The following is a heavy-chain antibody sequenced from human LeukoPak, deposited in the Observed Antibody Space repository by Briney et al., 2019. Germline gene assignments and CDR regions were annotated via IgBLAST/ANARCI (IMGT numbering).Heavy chain of an antibody. D-gene: IGHD6-19*01. CDR3: AKTPKSFIAVAVYMDV. CDR1: GFTFSSYG. J-gene: IGHJ6*03. CDR2: ISYDGSNK. Sequence: PGGSLRLSCAASGFTFSSYGMHWVRQAPGKGLEWVAVISYDGSNKYYADSVKGRFTISRDNSKNTLYLQMNSLRAEDTAVYYCAKTPKSFIAVAVYMDVWGKGTTVTVSS. V-gene: IGHV3-30*18.